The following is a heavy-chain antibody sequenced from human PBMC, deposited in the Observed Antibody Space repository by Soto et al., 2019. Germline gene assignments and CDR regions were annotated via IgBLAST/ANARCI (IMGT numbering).Heavy chain of an antibody. D-gene: IGHD1-26*01. CDR3: ARDSKGATHDAFDI. J-gene: IGHJ3*02. CDR2: INPNSGGT. V-gene: IGHV1-2*04. CDR1: GYTFTGYY. Sequence: GASVKVSCKASGYTFTGYYMHWVRQAPGQGLEWMGWINPNSGGTNYAQKFQGWVTMTRDTSISTAYMELSRLRSDDTAVYYCARDSKGATHDAFDIWGQGTMVTVSS.